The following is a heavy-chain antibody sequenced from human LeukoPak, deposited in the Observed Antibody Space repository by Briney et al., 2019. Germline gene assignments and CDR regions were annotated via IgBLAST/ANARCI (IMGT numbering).Heavy chain of an antibody. Sequence: GGSLRLSCAASGFTVSSDYMSWVRQAPGKGLEWVSVIYSGGSTYYADSVKGRFTISRDNSKNTLYLQMNSLRAEDTAVYYCARDLLGYSSSWSLWNDQDYYYGVDVWGQGTTVTVSS. CDR2: IYSGGST. D-gene: IGHD6-13*01. CDR1: GFTVSSDY. J-gene: IGHJ6*02. CDR3: ARDLLGYSSSWSLWNDQDYYYGVDV. V-gene: IGHV3-53*01.